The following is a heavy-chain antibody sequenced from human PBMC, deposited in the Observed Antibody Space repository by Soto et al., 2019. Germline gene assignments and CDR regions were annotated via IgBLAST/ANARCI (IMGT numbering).Heavy chain of an antibody. Sequence: SETLSLTCAVYGGSFSGYYWSWIRQPPGKGLEWIGEINHSGSTNYNPSLKSRVTISVDTSKNQFSLKLSSVTAADTAVYYCARARYIAVAVYYFDYWGQGTLVTVSS. D-gene: IGHD6-19*01. CDR1: GGSFSGYY. V-gene: IGHV4-34*01. J-gene: IGHJ4*02. CDR3: ARARYIAVAVYYFDY. CDR2: INHSGST.